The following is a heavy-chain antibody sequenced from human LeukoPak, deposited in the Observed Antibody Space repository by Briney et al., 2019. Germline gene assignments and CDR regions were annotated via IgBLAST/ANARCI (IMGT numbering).Heavy chain of an antibody. CDR3: ARHPQSVAVDY. CDR1: GGSFSGYY. Sequence: SETLSLTCAVYGGSFSGYYWSWIRQPPGKGLEWIGEINHSGSTNYNPSLKSRVTISVDTSKNRFSLKLSSVTAADTAVYYCARHPQSVAVDYWGQGTLVTVSS. V-gene: IGHV4-34*01. J-gene: IGHJ4*02. CDR2: INHSGST. D-gene: IGHD4-23*01.